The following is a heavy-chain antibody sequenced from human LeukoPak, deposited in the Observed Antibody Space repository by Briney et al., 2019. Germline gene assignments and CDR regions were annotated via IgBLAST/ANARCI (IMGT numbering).Heavy chain of an antibody. J-gene: IGHJ3*01. CDR3: ARDLPLAAAAKDVFDL. CDR2: IYLSGDT. D-gene: IGHD6-13*01. Sequence: SGTLSLTCAVSGDSISNSHWWSWVRQPPGKGLEWIGVIYLSGDTDYNPSLKSRVTISIDKSKNQFSLKLTYVTAADTAAYYCARDLPLAAAAKDVFDLWGQGTLVTVSS. CDR1: GDSISNSHW. V-gene: IGHV4-4*02.